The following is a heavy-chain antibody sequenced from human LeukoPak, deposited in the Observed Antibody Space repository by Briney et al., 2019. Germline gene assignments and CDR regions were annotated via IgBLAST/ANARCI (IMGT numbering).Heavy chain of an antibody. CDR2: IYYSGST. Sequence: SQTLSLTCTVSGGSISSGSYYWSWIRQPPGKGLEWIGYIYYSGSTNYNPSLKSRVTISVDTSKNQFSLKLSSVTAADTAVYYCARVGARLPTYDAFDIWGQGTMVTVSS. J-gene: IGHJ3*02. CDR1: GGSISSGSYY. V-gene: IGHV4-61*01. D-gene: IGHD6-6*01. CDR3: ARVGARLPTYDAFDI.